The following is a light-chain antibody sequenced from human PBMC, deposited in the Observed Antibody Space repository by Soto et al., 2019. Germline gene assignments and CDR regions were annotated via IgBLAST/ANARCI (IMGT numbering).Light chain of an antibody. CDR2: DAS. J-gene: IGKJ4*01. V-gene: IGKV1-5*01. CDR3: QQYNSPPLT. Sequence: DIQMTQSPSTLSASVGDRVTITCRASKSISSWLAWYQQTPGKAPKLLIYDASSLESGVPSRFSGSGSGTEFTLTISSLQPDDFATYYCQQYNSPPLTFGGGTKVEIK. CDR1: KSISSW.